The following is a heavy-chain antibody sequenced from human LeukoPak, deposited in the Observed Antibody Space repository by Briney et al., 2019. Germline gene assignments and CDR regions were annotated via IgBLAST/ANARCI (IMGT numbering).Heavy chain of an antibody. V-gene: IGHV3-23*01. D-gene: IGHD3-10*01. Sequence: PGRSLRLSCAASGFTFSSYAMSWVRQAPGKGLEWVSAISGSGGSTYYADSVKGRFTISRDNSKNTLYLQMNSLRAEDTAVYYCAKDEAIWFGELLAYYFDYWGQGTLVTVSS. CDR1: GFTFSSYA. CDR2: ISGSGGST. CDR3: AKDEAIWFGELLAYYFDY. J-gene: IGHJ4*02.